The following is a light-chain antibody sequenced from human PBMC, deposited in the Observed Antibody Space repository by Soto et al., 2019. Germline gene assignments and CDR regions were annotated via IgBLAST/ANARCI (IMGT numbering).Light chain of an antibody. Sequence: QSALTQPPSASGSPGQSVTISCTGTSSDFGGYNYVSWYQQHPGKAPKLVIYEVTKRPSGVPDRFSGSKSGNTASLTVSGLQAEDEADYYCSLYVGSMVFGGGTKLTVL. V-gene: IGLV2-8*01. CDR3: SLYVGSMV. CDR2: EVT. CDR1: SSDFGGYNY. J-gene: IGLJ2*01.